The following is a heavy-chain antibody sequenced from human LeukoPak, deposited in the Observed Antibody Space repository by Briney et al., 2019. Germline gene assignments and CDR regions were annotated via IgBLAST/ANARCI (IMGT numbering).Heavy chain of an antibody. Sequence: ASVKVSSKASGGTFSSYAISLVRQAPGQGLEWMGRIIPILGIANYAQKFQGRVTITADKSTSTAYMELSSLRSEDTAVYYCARATQQDPWGQGTLVTVSS. CDR1: GGTFSSYA. CDR3: ARATQQDP. D-gene: IGHD1/OR15-1a*01. J-gene: IGHJ5*02. CDR2: IIPILGIA. V-gene: IGHV1-69*04.